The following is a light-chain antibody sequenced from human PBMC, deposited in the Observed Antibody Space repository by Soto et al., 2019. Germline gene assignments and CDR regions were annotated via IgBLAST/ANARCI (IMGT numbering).Light chain of an antibody. CDR2: AAS. J-gene: IGKJ4*02. CDR3: QHYNSYSEA. V-gene: IGKV1-17*01. Sequence: RSPSSLSPSGGAKILITSRASRDVGSDVSWYQQKPGQAPKLLIYAASNLYTGVPSRFSGSRSGTEFTLTISSLQPDDFATYYCQHYNSYSEAFGGGTKVDIK. CDR1: RDVGSD.